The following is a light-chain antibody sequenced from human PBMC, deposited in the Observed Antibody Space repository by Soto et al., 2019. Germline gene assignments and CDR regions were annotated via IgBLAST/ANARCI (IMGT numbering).Light chain of an antibody. Sequence: EIVMTQSPATLSVSPGERATLSCRASQSVSGNLAWYQQKPGQAPRLLIYGASTRATGIPAMFSGSGSETEFTLTISSLQSEDIAVYYCQQYNNWPRTFGQGTKVGIK. CDR1: QSVSGN. J-gene: IGKJ1*01. CDR2: GAS. CDR3: QQYNNWPRT. V-gene: IGKV3-15*01.